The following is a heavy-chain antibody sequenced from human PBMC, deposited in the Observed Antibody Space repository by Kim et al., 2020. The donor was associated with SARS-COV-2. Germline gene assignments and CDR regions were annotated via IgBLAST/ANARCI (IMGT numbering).Heavy chain of an antibody. J-gene: IGHJ4*02. CDR2: ISSSSSYT. CDR1: GFTFSDYY. D-gene: IGHD3-22*01. CDR3: ARDSVSDYYDSSGYGY. V-gene: IGHV3-11*05. Sequence: GGSLRLSCAASGFTFSDYYMSWIRQAPGKGLEWVSYISSSSSYTNYADSVKGRFTISRDNAKNSLYLQMNSLRAEDTAVYYCARDSVSDYYDSSGYGYWRQGTLVTVSS.